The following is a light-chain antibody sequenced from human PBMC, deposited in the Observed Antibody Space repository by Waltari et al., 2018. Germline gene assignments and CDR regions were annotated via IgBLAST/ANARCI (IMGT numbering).Light chain of an antibody. J-gene: IGLJ2*01. CDR1: SSDVGGYNY. V-gene: IGLV2-14*01. CDR3: CSYTTSSTLV. Sequence: QSAPTQPPSVSGSPGQSVTISCTGTSSDVGGYNYVSWYQQHPGKAPKLMIYGVSNWPSGVSGRCVGSKCGNTASLSISGLQAEDEADYYCCSYTTSSTLVVGGGTRLTVL. CDR2: GVS.